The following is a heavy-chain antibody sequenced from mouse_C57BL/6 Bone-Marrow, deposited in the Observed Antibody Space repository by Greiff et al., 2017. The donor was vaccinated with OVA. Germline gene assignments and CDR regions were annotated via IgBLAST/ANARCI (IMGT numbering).Heavy chain of an antibody. J-gene: IGHJ1*03. D-gene: IGHD3-3*01. CDR2: ISNLAYSI. V-gene: IGHV5-15*01. CDR1: GFTFSDYG. Sequence: EVKLMESGGGLVQPGGSLKLSCAASGFTFSDYGMAWVRQAPRKGPEWVAFISNLAYSIYYADTVTGRFTISRENAKNTLYLEMSSLRSEDTAMYYCARPGPLYWYFDVWGTGTTVTVSS. CDR3: ARPGPLYWYFDV.